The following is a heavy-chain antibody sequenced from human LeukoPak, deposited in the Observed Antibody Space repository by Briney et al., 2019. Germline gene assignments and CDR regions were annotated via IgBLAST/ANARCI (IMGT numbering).Heavy chain of an antibody. J-gene: IGHJ4*02. V-gene: IGHV4-34*01. CDR2: INHSGST. CDR1: GGSFSGYY. CDR3: ASITMIVVVITD. Sequence: PSETLSLTCAVYGGSFSGYYWSWIRQPPGKGLQWIGVINHSGSTNYNPSLKSRVTISVDKSKNQFSLKLSSVTAADTAVYYCASITMIVVVITDWGQGTLVTVSS. D-gene: IGHD3-22*01.